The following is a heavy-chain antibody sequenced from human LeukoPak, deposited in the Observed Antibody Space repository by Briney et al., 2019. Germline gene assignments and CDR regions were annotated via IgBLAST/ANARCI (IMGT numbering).Heavy chain of an antibody. D-gene: IGHD5-18*01. CDR1: GGSISSYY. CDR3: ARVGYASYYYYMDV. CDR2: IYYSGST. Sequence: SETLSLTCTVSGGSISSYYWSWIRQPPGKGLEWIGYIYYSGSTNYNPSLKSRVTISVDTSKNQFSLGLSSVTAADTAAYYCARVGYASYYYYMDVWGKGTTVTISS. J-gene: IGHJ6*03. V-gene: IGHV4-59*01.